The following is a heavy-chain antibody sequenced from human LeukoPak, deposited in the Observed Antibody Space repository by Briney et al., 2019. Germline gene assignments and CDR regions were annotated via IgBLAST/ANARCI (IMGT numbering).Heavy chain of an antibody. CDR3: ARGYYDSNLL. J-gene: IGHJ4*02. Sequence: GGSLRLSSAASGFTFSSYAMHWVRQAPGKGLEWVAVISYDGSNKYYADSVKGRFTISRDNSKNTLYLQMNSLRAEDTAVYYCARGYYDSNLLWGQGTLVTVSS. V-gene: IGHV3-30*04. CDR1: GFTFSSYA. CDR2: ISYDGSNK. D-gene: IGHD3-22*01.